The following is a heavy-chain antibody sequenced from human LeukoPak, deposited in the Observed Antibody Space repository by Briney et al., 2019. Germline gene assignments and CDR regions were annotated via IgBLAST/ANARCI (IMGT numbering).Heavy chain of an antibody. J-gene: IGHJ2*01. D-gene: IGHD6-19*01. V-gene: IGHV4-61*02. Sequence: SETLSLTCTVSGGSISSGSYYWSWIRQPAGKGLEWIGRIHTSGSTNYNPSLKSRVTISVDTSKNQFSLKLSSVTAADTAVYYCAREIQDSWAAVEDYWYFDLWGRGTLVTVSS. CDR2: IHTSGST. CDR1: GGSISSGSYY. CDR3: AREIQDSWAAVEDYWYFDL.